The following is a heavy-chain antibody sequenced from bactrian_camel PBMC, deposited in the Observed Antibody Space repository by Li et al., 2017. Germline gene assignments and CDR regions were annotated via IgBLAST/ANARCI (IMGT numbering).Heavy chain of an antibody. V-gene: IGHV3S53*01. CDR1: GNTYSLNC. D-gene: IGHD5*01. CDR2: IDTGGRT. Sequence: VQLVESGGGTAQPGRSLRLSCAASGNTYSLNCLGWFRQTPGKEREQVATIDTGGRTSYADSVKGRFTISQDSAKKTVYLQMDTLKPEDSGTYYCASGNRKGTECPGYNTFGQGTQVTVS. J-gene: IGHJ4*01.